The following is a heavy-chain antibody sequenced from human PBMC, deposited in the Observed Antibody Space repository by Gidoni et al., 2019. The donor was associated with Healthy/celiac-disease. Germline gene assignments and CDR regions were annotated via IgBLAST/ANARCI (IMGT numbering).Heavy chain of an antibody. CDR3: AKDWSAAAGLPEIDY. V-gene: IGHV3-23*01. CDR1: GFPFSSYA. J-gene: IGHJ4*02. CDR2: ISGSGGST. Sequence: EVQLLESGGGLVQAGGSLRLSRAAAGFPFSSYAMSWVRQAPGKGLEWVSAISGSGGSTYYADSVKGRFTISRDNSKNTLYLQMNSLRAEDTAVYYCAKDWSAAAGLPEIDYWGQGTLVTVSS. D-gene: IGHD6-13*01.